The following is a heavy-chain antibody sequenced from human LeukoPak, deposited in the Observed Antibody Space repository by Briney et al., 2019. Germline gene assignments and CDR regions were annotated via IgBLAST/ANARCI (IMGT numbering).Heavy chain of an antibody. J-gene: IGHJ4*02. CDR2: ISGSGGST. Sequence: GGSLRLSCAASGFTFSSYAMSWVRQAPGKGLEWVSAISGSGGSTYYADSVKGRFTISRDNSKNTLYLQMNSLRAVDTAVYYCAKDPSTIVVVTPYYFDYWGQGTLVTVSS. D-gene: IGHD2-21*02. CDR3: AKDPSTIVVVTPYYFDY. V-gene: IGHV3-23*01. CDR1: GFTFSSYA.